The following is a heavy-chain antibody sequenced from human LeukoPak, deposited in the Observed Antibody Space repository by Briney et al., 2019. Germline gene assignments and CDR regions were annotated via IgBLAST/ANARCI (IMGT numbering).Heavy chain of an antibody. D-gene: IGHD2-2*02. CDR2: IYTSGST. J-gene: IGHJ4*02. CDR3: ARGFEYLEVSPFDY. CDR1: GGSISSGSYY. Sequence: SETLSLTCTVSGGSISSGSYYWSWIRQPAGKGLEWIGRIYTSGSTNYNPSLKSRVTISVDTSKNQFSLKLSSVTAADTAVYYCARGFEYLEVSPFDYWGQGTLVTVSS. V-gene: IGHV4-61*02.